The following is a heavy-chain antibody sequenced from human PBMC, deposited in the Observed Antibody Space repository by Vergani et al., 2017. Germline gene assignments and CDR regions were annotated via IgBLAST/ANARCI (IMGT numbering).Heavy chain of an antibody. CDR3: ARGSSGWYGGDWFDP. CDR2: ISGSGGST. V-gene: IGHV3-23*01. D-gene: IGHD6-19*01. CDR1: GFTFSSYA. Sequence: EVQLLESGGGLVQPGGSLRLSCAASGFTFSSYAMSWVRQAPGKGLEWVSAISGSGGSTYYADSVKGRFTISRDNSKNTLYLQMNSLRAEDTAVYYCARGSSGWYGGDWFDPWGQGTLVTVSS. J-gene: IGHJ5*02.